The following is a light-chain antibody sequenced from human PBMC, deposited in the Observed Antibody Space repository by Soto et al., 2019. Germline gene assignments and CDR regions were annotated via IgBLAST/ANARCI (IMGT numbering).Light chain of an antibody. CDR3: QQYSTSPT. CDR2: GAS. V-gene: IGKV3-20*01. Sequence: EIGLTQSPGTLSLSPGERATLSCGASQSVSNNYLAWYQQKPGQAPRRLIYGASSRATGIPDRFSGSGSGTDFTLTISRLEPEDFAVYYCQQYSTSPTFGEGTRLEIK. J-gene: IGKJ5*01. CDR1: QSVSNNY.